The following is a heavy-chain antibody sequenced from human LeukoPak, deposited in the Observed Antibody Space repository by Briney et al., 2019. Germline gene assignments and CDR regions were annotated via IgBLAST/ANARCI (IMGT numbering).Heavy chain of an antibody. CDR1: GGSISSSNW. CDR3: ARAGYSYGYAKDY. J-gene: IGHJ4*02. Sequence: SGTLSLTCAVSGGSISSSNWWSWVRQPPGKGLEWIGEIYHSGSTNYNPSLKSRVTISVDKSKNQFSLKLSSVTAADTAVYYCARAGYSYGYAKDYWGQGTLVTVSS. V-gene: IGHV4-4*02. D-gene: IGHD5-18*01. CDR2: IYHSGST.